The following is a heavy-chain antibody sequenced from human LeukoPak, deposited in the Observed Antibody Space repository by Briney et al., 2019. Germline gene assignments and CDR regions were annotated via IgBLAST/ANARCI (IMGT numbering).Heavy chain of an antibody. J-gene: IGHJ6*02. Sequence: SETLSLTCTVSGGSISSGSYYWSWIRQHPGKGLEWIGYIYYSGSTYYDPSLKSRVTISVDTSKNQFSLKLSSVTAADTAVYYCARDLGDSSGYSTGYYGMDVWGQGTTVTVSS. CDR1: GGSISSGSYY. D-gene: IGHD3-22*01. CDR2: IYYSGST. CDR3: ARDLGDSSGYSTGYYGMDV. V-gene: IGHV4-31*03.